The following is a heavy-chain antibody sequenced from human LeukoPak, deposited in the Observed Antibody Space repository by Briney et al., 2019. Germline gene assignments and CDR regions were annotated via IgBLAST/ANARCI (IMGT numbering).Heavy chain of an antibody. CDR2: IYHSGST. V-gene: IGHV4-38-2*02. CDR1: GYSISSGYY. J-gene: IGHJ4*02. D-gene: IGHD3-9*01. CDR3: ARDGLGYYDILTPEPRFDY. Sequence: SETLSLTCAVSGYSISSGYYWGWIRQPPGKGLEWIGSIYHSGSTYYNPSLKSRVTISVDTSKNQFSLKLSSVTAADTAVYYCARDGLGYYDILTPEPRFDYWGQGTLVTVSS.